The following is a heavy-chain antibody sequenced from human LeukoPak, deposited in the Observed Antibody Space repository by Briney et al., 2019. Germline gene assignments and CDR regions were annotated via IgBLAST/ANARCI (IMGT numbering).Heavy chain of an antibody. Sequence: PGGSLRLSCAASGFTFSSYAMSWVRQAPGKGLEWVSGISGSVGNTYYADSVKGRFTLSRENSNNTLYLQMHRLSAEDAAVYYCAKHSRGRWYVFDYWGQGTLVTVSS. CDR1: GFTFSSYA. CDR2: ISGSVGNT. CDR3: AKHSRGRWYVFDY. D-gene: IGHD6-13*01. V-gene: IGHV3-23*01. J-gene: IGHJ4*02.